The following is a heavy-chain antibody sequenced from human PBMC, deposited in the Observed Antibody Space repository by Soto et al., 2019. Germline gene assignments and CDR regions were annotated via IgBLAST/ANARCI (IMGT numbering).Heavy chain of an antibody. CDR2: IYYSGST. CDR3: ARLSIMITFGGVIANY. V-gene: IGHV4-39*01. D-gene: IGHD3-16*02. Sequence: QLQLQESGPGLVKPSETLSLTCTVSGGSISSSSYYWGWIRQPPGKGLEWIGSIYYSGSTYYNPSLKSRVTISVDTSKNQFSLKLSSVTAADTAVYYCARLSIMITFGGVIANYWGQGTLVTVSS. CDR1: GGSISSSSYY. J-gene: IGHJ4*02.